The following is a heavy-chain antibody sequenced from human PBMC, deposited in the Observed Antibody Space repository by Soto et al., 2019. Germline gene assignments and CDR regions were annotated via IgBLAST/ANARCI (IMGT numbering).Heavy chain of an antibody. CDR3: ARDCSGGSCHPGMDV. V-gene: IGHV3-21*01. J-gene: IGHJ6*02. Sequence: GGSLRLSCAASGFNFNSYTISWVRQAPGKRLEWLSSISSSGYIFSTDSVRGRFTISRDNAKNSVYLQINSLRAEDTAVYFCARDCSGGSCHPGMDVWGQGTTVTVSS. CDR2: ISSSGYI. D-gene: IGHD2-15*01. CDR1: GFNFNSYT.